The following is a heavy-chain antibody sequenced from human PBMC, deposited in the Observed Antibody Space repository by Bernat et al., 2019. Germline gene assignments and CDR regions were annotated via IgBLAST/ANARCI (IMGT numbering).Heavy chain of an antibody. J-gene: IGHJ4*02. D-gene: IGHD5/OR15-5a*01. CDR2: VWYDGSNK. Sequence: QVQLVESGGGVVQPGRSLRLSCAASGFTFSNYGMHWVRQAPGKGLEWVAVVWYDGSNKYYTDSVKGRFTISKDNTNNTLYLRLSSLRDEDTAVYFCARDGGYGFYEGCAFWGQGTLVTVSS. CDR3: ARDGGYGFYEGCAF. V-gene: IGHV3-33*01. CDR1: GFTFSNYG.